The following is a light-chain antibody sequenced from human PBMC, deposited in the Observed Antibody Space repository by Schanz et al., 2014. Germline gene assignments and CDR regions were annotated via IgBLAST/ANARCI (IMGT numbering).Light chain of an antibody. CDR3: SSYAGSNGVL. J-gene: IGLJ2*01. Sequence: QSALTQPASVSGSPGQSIIISCTGTSSDVGGYNYVSWYQQHPGKAPKLMIYDVSDRPSGVSNRFSGSKSGNTASLTVSGLQSEDEADYYCSSYAGSNGVLFGGGTKLTVL. CDR1: SSDVGGYNY. CDR2: DVS. V-gene: IGLV2-14*01.